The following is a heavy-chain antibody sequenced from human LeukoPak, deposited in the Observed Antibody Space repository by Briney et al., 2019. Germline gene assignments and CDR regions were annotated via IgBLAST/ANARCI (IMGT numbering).Heavy chain of an antibody. D-gene: IGHD6-13*01. CDR1: GGSTSSYY. CDR3: ARDNTIAALNWFDP. CDR2: IYTSGST. Sequence: SETLSLTCTVSGGSTSSYYWSWIRQPAGKGLEWIGRIYTSGSTNYNPSLKSRVTMSVDTSKNQFSLKLSSVTAADTAVYYCARDNTIAALNWFDPWGQGTLVTVSS. J-gene: IGHJ5*02. V-gene: IGHV4-4*07.